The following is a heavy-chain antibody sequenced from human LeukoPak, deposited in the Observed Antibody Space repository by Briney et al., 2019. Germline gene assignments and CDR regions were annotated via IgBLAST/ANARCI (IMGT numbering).Heavy chain of an antibody. CDR1: GFIFSAYY. V-gene: IGHV3-74*01. J-gene: IGHJ3*01. CDR3: ATFRFLGT. CDR2: INGDGTIT. D-gene: IGHD3-3*01. Sequence: GGSLRLSCEASGFIFSAYYMHWVRQAPGKGLVWVSRINGDGTITNYVDSVKGRFTISRDNVKNSLYLQMNSLRAEDTAIYYCATFRFLGTWGQGTMVTVSP.